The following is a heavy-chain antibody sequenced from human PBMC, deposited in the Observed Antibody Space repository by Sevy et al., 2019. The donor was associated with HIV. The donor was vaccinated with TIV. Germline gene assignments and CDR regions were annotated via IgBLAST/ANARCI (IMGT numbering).Heavy chain of an antibody. V-gene: IGHV4-38-2*01. CDR3: ARGPRVRGVTDY. Sequence: SETLSLTCAVSGYSISSGYYWGWIRQPPGKGLEWIGSIYHSGSTYYNPSLKSRVTIAVDTSKNQFSLKLGSVTAADTAGYYCARGPRVRGVTDYWGQGTLVTVSS. J-gene: IGHJ4*02. D-gene: IGHD3-10*01. CDR2: IYHSGST. CDR1: GYSISSGYY.